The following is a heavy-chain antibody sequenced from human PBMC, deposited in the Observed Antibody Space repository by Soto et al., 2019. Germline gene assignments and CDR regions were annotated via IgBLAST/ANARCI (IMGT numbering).Heavy chain of an antibody. V-gene: IGHV4-59*01. CDR3: AKGLGYCSGGSCSHTHYGMDV. CDR1: GGSISSYY. J-gene: IGHJ6*02. CDR2: IYYSGST. Sequence: SETLSLTCTVSGGSISSYYWSWIRQPPGKGLEWIGYIYYSGSTNYNPSLKSRVTISVDTSKNQFSLKLSSVTAADTAVYYCAKGLGYCSGGSCSHTHYGMDVWGQGTTVTVSS. D-gene: IGHD2-15*01.